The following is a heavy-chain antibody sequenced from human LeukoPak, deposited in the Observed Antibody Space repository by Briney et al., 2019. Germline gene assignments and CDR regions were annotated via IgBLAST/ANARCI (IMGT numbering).Heavy chain of an antibody. V-gene: IGHV1-8*01. CDR1: GYTFTSYD. CDR3: ARGRNSFIHYYDSSGYTMAWFDP. J-gene: IGHJ5*02. D-gene: IGHD3-22*01. Sequence: ASVKVSCKASGYTFTSYDINWVRQATGQGLEWMGWMIPNSGNTGYAQKFQGRVTMTRNTSISTAYMELSSLRSEDTAVYYCARGRNSFIHYYDSSGYTMAWFDPWGQGTLVTVSS. CDR2: MIPNSGNT.